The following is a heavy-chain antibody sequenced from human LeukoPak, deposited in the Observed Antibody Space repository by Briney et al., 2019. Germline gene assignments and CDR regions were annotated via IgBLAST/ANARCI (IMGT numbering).Heavy chain of an antibody. J-gene: IGHJ4*02. CDR1: GFAFNTYW. V-gene: IGHV3-74*01. D-gene: IGHD6-13*01. CDR3: ARDRGYSFDY. CDR2: IDGGGSST. Sequence: GGSLRLSCAASGFAFNTYWMHWVRQAPGKGLVWVSRIDGGGSSTSYADSVKGRFTISRDNAKNTLYLQMNSLRAEDTAVYYCARDRGYSFDYWGQGTLLTVSS.